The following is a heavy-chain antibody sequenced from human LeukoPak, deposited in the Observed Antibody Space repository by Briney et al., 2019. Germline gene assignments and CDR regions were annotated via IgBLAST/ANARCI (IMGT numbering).Heavy chain of an antibody. Sequence: GGSLRLSCAASGFTFSSYSMNWVRQAPGKGLEWVSSISSSSSYIYCADSVKGRFTISRDNAKNSLYLQMNSLRAEDTAVYYCARDPWGSRSRYFDYWGQGTLVTVSS. J-gene: IGHJ4*02. D-gene: IGHD7-27*01. CDR2: ISSSSSYI. V-gene: IGHV3-21*01. CDR1: GFTFSSYS. CDR3: ARDPWGSRSRYFDY.